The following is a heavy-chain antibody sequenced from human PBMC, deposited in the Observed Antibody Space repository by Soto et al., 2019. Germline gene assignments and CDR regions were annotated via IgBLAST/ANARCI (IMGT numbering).Heavy chain of an antibody. J-gene: IGHJ3*02. CDR1: GYSFTSYC. V-gene: IGHV5-51*01. CDR3: ARQFDSSSWYMVSAFDI. CDR2: IYPGESDT. D-gene: IGHD6-13*01. Sequence: GESLKISSKGSGYSFTSYCIGWVRQMPGKGLEWMGIIYPGESDTRYSPSFQGQVTISADKSISTAYLQWSSLKASDTAMYYCARQFDSSSWYMVSAFDIWGQGTMVTVSS.